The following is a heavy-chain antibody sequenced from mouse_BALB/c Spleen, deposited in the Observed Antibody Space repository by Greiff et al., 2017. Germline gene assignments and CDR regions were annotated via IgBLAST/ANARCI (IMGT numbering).Heavy chain of an antibody. V-gene: IGHV1-31*01. CDR1: GYSFTGYY. J-gene: IGHJ2*01. CDR2: ISCYNGAT. CDR3: ARGENYRYDFDY. D-gene: IGHD2-14*01. Sequence: VQLQQSGPELVKTGASVKISCKASGYSFTGYYMHWVKQSHGKSLEWIGYISCYNGATSYNQKFKGKAILTVDKSSSTAYMELRSLTSEDSAVYYCARGENYRYDFDYWGQGTTLTVSS.